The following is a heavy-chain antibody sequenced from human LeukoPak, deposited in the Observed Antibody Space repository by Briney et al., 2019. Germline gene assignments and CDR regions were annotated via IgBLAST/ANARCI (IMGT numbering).Heavy chain of an antibody. D-gene: IGHD1-26*01. V-gene: IGHV3-74*01. Sequence: GGSLRLSCAASGFTFRVYWMLWLRQAPGKGVVCVARIKAAGSHTIYAASVKGPFTISRDNAKNTLYLQMKSLRVEDTALYYCVRDWDHFDFDSWGQGTLVTVSS. CDR1: GFTFRVYW. CDR3: VRDWDHFDFDS. CDR2: IKAAGSHT. J-gene: IGHJ5*01.